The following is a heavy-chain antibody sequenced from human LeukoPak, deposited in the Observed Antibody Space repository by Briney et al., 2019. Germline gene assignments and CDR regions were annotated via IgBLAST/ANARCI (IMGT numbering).Heavy chain of an antibody. J-gene: IGHJ4*02. Sequence: SSETLSLTCAVYGGSFSGYYWSWIRQPPGKGLEWIGEINHSGSTNYNPSLKSRVTISVDTSKNQFSLKLSSVTAADTAVYYCASQYCSRTSCYVPYWGQGTLVTVSS. V-gene: IGHV4-34*01. CDR3: ASQYCSRTSCYVPY. CDR1: GGSFSGYY. CDR2: INHSGST. D-gene: IGHD2-2*01.